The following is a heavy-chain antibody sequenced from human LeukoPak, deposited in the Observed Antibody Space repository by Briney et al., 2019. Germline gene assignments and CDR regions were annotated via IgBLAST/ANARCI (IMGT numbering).Heavy chain of an antibody. CDR2: IIPILGIA. CDR1: GGTFSSYA. J-gene: IGHJ4*02. Sequence: SVNVSCTASGGTFSSYAISWLRQAPGQGLEWMGRIIPILGIANYAQKFQGRVTITADKSTSTAYMELSSLRSEDTAVYYGARVGYDQHFNYWGQGTLVTVSP. D-gene: IGHD3-16*01. CDR3: ARVGYDQHFNY. V-gene: IGHV1-69*04.